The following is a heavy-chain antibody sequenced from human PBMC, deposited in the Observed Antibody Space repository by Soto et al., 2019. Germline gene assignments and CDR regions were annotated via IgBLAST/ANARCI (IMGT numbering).Heavy chain of an antibody. V-gene: IGHV1-18*04. Sequence: ASVKVSCKASGFTFSDYGVTWVRQAPGQGLEWLGWISFYNDKTNYLQKLQGRVSMTADTSTGTVYLELRSLTSDDTAVFYCARDSKKWPPRWYYGMDVWGQGTTVTVSS. D-gene: IGHD5-12*01. CDR1: GFTFSDYG. J-gene: IGHJ6*02. CDR3: ARDSKKWPPRWYYGMDV. CDR2: ISFYNDKT.